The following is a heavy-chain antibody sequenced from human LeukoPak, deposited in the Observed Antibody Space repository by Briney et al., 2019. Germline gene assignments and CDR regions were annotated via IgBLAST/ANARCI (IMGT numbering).Heavy chain of an antibody. Sequence: PGGSLRLPCAASGFTFSSYSMNWVRQAPGKGLEWVSYISSSSSTIYYADSVKGRFTISRDNAKNSLYLQMNSLRAEDTAVYYCARALWFGETFPAYWGQGTLVTVSS. V-gene: IGHV3-48*01. CDR2: ISSSSSTI. J-gene: IGHJ4*02. CDR3: ARALWFGETFPAY. CDR1: GFTFSSYS. D-gene: IGHD3-10*01.